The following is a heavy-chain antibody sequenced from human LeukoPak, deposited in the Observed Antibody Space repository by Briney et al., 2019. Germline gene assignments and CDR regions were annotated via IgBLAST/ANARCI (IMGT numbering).Heavy chain of an antibody. CDR3: ARDRSGGSCYGAFDI. D-gene: IGHD2-15*01. Sequence: SQTLSLTCTVSGASIRSGDYYWSWIRQPPGKGLEWIGYIYDSGSTYYNPSLKSRITISVDTSENRFSLKLSSVTATDTAVYYCARDRSGGSCYGAFDIWGQGTMVTVSS. V-gene: IGHV4-30-4*01. J-gene: IGHJ3*02. CDR1: GASIRSGDYY. CDR2: IYDSGST.